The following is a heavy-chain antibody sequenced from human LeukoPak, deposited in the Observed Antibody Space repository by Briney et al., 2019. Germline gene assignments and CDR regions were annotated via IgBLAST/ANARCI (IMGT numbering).Heavy chain of an antibody. CDR2: ISWNSGSR. CDR1: GFTFDDYA. Sequence: SLTLSCAASGFTFDDYAMHWVRHAPGKGLEWVSSISWNSGSRGYEDSVKGRFTISTDNAKNYLYLQMNSLIAEDTATYYCATSRVFDHWGQGTLVTVSS. V-gene: IGHV3-9*01. CDR3: ATSRVFDH. J-gene: IGHJ4*02.